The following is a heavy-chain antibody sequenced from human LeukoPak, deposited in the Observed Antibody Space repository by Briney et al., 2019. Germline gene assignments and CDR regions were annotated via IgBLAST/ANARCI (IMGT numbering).Heavy chain of an antibody. CDR2: IYHSGTT. CDR1: AYSTSSGYY. CDR3: ARSSFTSGYYYHMDV. Sequence: KPSETLSLTCAVSAYSTSSGYYWGWIRQPPGRGLEWIGSIYHSGTTYYNPSLKTRVTISLDTSKNQFSLKLSSVTDADTAVYYCARSSFTSGYYYHMDVWGKGTTVTVSS. J-gene: IGHJ6*03. V-gene: IGHV4-38-2*01. D-gene: IGHD3-22*01.